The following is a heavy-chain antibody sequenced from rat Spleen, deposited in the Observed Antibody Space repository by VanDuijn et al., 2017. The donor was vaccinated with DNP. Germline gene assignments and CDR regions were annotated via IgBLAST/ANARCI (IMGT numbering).Heavy chain of an antibody. D-gene: IGHD4-3*01. Sequence: EVQLVESGGGLVQPGRSLKLSCAASGFTFSNYYMAWVRQAPTKGLEWVAYISYDGGNTDYGDSVKGRFTISRENAKSTLYLQMNSLRSEDTATYYCAQANGRDWGQGVMVTVSS. CDR1: GFTFSNYY. V-gene: IGHV5-25*01. CDR2: ISYDGGNT. J-gene: IGHJ2*01. CDR3: AQANGRD.